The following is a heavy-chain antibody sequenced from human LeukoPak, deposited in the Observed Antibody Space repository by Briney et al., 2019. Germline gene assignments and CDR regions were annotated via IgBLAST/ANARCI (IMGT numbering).Heavy chain of an antibody. V-gene: IGHV4-61*02. CDR3: ARGSYDILTGYYPFDY. CDR1: GGSISSGSYY. Sequence: PSETLSLTCTVSGGSISSGSYYWSWIRQPAGKGLEWIGRIYTSGSTNYNPSLKSRVTISVDTSKNQFSLKLSSVTAADTAVYYCARGSYDILTGYYPFDYWGQGTLVTVSS. J-gene: IGHJ4*02. D-gene: IGHD3-9*01. CDR2: IYTSGST.